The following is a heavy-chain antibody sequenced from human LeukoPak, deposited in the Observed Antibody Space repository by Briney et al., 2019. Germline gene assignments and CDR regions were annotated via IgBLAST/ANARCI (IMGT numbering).Heavy chain of an antibody. V-gene: IGHV3-7*03. Sequence: GGSLRLSCAASGFTFSSYWMSWVRQAPGKGLEWVANIKQDGSEKYYVDSVKGRFTISRDNSKNTLYLQMNSLRAEDTAVYYYAKGRGYYDYVWGSYRSQGFDYWGQGTLVTVSS. D-gene: IGHD3-16*02. J-gene: IGHJ4*02. CDR1: GFTFSSYW. CDR3: AKGRGYYDYVWGSYRSQGFDY. CDR2: IKQDGSEK.